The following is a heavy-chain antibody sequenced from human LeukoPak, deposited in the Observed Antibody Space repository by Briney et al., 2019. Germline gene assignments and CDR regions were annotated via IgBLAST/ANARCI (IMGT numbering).Heavy chain of an antibody. D-gene: IGHD3-22*01. V-gene: IGHV3-11*04. Sequence: GGSLRLSCAGTGFTFNDYGMAWVRQAPGKGLEWLSYISSSGSTTYYADSVKGRFTISRDNAKNSLYLQMNSLRAEDTAVYYCAKVRSTMIVVVPHGSDFDLWGQGTMVTVSS. CDR1: GFTFNDYG. CDR2: ISSSGSTT. CDR3: AKVRSTMIVVVPHGSDFDL. J-gene: IGHJ3*01.